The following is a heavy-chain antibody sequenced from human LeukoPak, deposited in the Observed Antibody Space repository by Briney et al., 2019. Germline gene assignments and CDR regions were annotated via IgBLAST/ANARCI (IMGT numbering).Heavy chain of an antibody. CDR1: GFTFSYYS. V-gene: IGHV3-48*01. CDR2: ISSSGTTI. Sequence: GGSLRLSCAASGFTFSYYSMNWVRQAPGKGLEWVSYISSSGTTIYYADSVKGRFTISRDNAKNSLYLQMNSLRVEDTAVYYCARESDKHYDFWSGYLALDYWGQGTLVTVSS. D-gene: IGHD3-3*01. J-gene: IGHJ4*02. CDR3: ARESDKHYDFWSGYLALDY.